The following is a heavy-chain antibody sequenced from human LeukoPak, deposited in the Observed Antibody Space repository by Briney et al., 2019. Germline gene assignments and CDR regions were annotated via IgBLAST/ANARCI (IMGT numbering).Heavy chain of an antibody. CDR3: ARAQGSYYHYYMDV. Sequence: WASVKVSCKASGYTFTSYHLHWVRQAPGQGLEWMGIINPSGGSPNYAQKFQGRVTMTRDMSTSTVNMELSSLRSEDTAVYYCARAQGSYYHYYMDVWGKGTTVTVSS. J-gene: IGHJ6*03. D-gene: IGHD1-26*01. CDR2: INPSGGSP. V-gene: IGHV1-46*01. CDR1: GYTFTSYH.